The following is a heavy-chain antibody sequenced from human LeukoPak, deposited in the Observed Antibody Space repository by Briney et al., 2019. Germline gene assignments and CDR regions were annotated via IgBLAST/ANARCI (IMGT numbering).Heavy chain of an antibody. V-gene: IGHV1-46*01. J-gene: IGHJ4*02. D-gene: IGHD5-24*01. CDR1: GYTFTSYY. CDR2: INPSGGST. CDR3: AXXXXRQDGYKAGDYFDY. Sequence: ASVKVSCKASGYTFTSYYMHWVRQAPGQGLEWMGIINPSGGSTSYAQKFQGRVTMTRDTSTSTVYMELSSLRSEDTAVYYCAXXXXRQDGYKAGDYFDYWGQGTLVTVSS.